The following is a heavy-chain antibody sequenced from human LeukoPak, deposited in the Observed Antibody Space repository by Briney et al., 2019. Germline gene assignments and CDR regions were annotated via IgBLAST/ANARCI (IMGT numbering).Heavy chain of an antibody. Sequence: GGSLRLSCAASGFSFISYSMNWVRQAPGKGLEWVSSISSSSDYIYHADSVKGRFTISRDNPKKSLYLQMNSLRAEDTAVYYCAKPARTDYADYWGQGTLVTVSS. V-gene: IGHV3-21*04. D-gene: IGHD1-14*01. J-gene: IGHJ4*02. CDR2: ISSSSDYI. CDR3: AKPARTDYADY. CDR1: GFSFISYS.